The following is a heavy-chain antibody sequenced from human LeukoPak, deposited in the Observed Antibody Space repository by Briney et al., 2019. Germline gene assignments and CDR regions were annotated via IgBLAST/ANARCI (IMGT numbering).Heavy chain of an antibody. CDR3: ARARPGYGDYYYYGMDV. D-gene: IGHD4-17*01. Sequence: GSSVKVSCKASGGTFSSYAISWVRQAPGQGLEWMGGIIPIFGTATYAQKFQGRVTITADESTSTAYMELSSLRSEDTAVYYCARARPGYGDYYYYGMDVWGQGTTVTVSS. J-gene: IGHJ6*02. CDR1: GGTFSSYA. CDR2: IIPIFGTA. V-gene: IGHV1-69*01.